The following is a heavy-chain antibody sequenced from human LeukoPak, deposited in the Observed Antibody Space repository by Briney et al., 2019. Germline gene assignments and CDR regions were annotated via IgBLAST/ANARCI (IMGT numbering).Heavy chain of an antibody. D-gene: IGHD3-16*02. Sequence: ASVKVSCKASGYTFTSYGISWVRQAPGQGLEWMGWISAYNGNTNYAQKLQVIVTMTTDKSTTTAYIELRSLRSDDTAVYYCARDTVYDYVWGSYHHWGQGTLVTVSS. CDR2: ISAYNGNT. CDR1: GYTFTSYG. J-gene: IGHJ5*02. CDR3: ARDTVYDYVWGSYHH. V-gene: IGHV1-18*01.